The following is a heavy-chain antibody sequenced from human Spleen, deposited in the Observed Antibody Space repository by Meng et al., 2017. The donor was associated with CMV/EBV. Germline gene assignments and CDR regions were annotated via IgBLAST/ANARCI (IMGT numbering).Heavy chain of an antibody. CDR1: ISSSSYY. D-gene: IGHD2-2*01. CDR3: AREFRIVVVPAADWFDP. V-gene: IGHV4-39*07. Sequence: ISSSSYYWGWVRQPPRKGLEWIGSIYYSGSTYYNPSLKSRVTISVDTSKNQFSLKLSSVTAADTAVYYCAREFRIVVVPAADWFDPWGQGTLVTVSS. J-gene: IGHJ5*02. CDR2: IYYSGST.